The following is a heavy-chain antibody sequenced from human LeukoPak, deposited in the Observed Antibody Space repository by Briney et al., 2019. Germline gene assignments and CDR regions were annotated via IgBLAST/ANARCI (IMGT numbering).Heavy chain of an antibody. CDR2: FDPEDGET. V-gene: IGHV1-24*01. CDR3: ARGGFVVVPAAPNHFDY. D-gene: IGHD2-2*01. CDR1: GYTLTELS. Sequence: ASVKVSCKVSGYTLTELSMHWVRQAPGKGLEWMGGFDPEDGETIYAQKFQGRVTMTEDTSTDTAYMELSSLRSEDTAVYYCARGGFVVVPAAPNHFDYWGQGTLVTVPS. J-gene: IGHJ4*02.